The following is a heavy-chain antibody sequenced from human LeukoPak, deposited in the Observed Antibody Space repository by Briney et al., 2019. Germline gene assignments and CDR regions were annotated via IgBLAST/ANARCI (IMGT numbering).Heavy chain of an antibody. CDR3: ARESHVSREDS. Sequence: ASVKVSCKASGYTFTSYGISWVRQAPGQGLEWVGWISANNGDTDYAQKFQARVTMTTDTSTSTAYMELRSLRSDDTAVYYCARESHVSREDSWGQGSLVTVSS. J-gene: IGHJ4*02. CDR1: GYTFTSYG. V-gene: IGHV1-18*01. D-gene: IGHD1-26*01. CDR2: ISANNGDT.